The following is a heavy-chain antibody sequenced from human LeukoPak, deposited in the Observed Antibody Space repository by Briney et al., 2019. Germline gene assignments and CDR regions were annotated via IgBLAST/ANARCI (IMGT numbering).Heavy chain of an antibody. CDR1: GGSISSSSYY. Sequence: SETLSLTCTVSGGSISSSSYYWGWIRQPPGKGLEWIGSIYYSGSTYYNPSLKSRVTISVDTSKNQFSLKLSSVTAADTAVYYCARLSSQLWFSFDYWGQGTLVTVSS. CDR3: ARLSSQLWFSFDY. D-gene: IGHD5-18*01. CDR2: IYYSGST. J-gene: IGHJ4*02. V-gene: IGHV4-39*01.